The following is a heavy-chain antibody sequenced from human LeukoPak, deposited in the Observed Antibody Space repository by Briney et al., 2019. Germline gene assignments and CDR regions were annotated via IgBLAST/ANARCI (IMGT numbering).Heavy chain of an antibody. Sequence: ASVKVSCKASGYTFTSYDINWVRQATGQGLEWMGIINPSGGSTSYAQKFQGRVTMTRDTSTSTVYMELSSLRSEDTAVYYCARDSGGSSFDPWGQGTLVTVSS. CDR3: ARDSGGSSFDP. CDR2: INPSGGST. V-gene: IGHV1-46*01. D-gene: IGHD1-26*01. CDR1: GYTFTSYD. J-gene: IGHJ5*02.